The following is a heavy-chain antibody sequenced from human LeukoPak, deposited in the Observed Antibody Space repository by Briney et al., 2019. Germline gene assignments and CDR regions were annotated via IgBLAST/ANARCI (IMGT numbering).Heavy chain of an antibody. Sequence: PGGSLRLSCAASGFTFSSYEMNWVRQAPGKGLEWVSYISSSGSTIYYADSVKGRFTISRDNAKNSLYLQMNSLRTEDTALYYCAKGNVDIVAEESRNWFDPWGQGTLVTVSS. J-gene: IGHJ5*02. D-gene: IGHD5-12*01. CDR2: ISSSGSTI. CDR1: GFTFSSYE. CDR3: AKGNVDIVAEESRNWFDP. V-gene: IGHV3-48*03.